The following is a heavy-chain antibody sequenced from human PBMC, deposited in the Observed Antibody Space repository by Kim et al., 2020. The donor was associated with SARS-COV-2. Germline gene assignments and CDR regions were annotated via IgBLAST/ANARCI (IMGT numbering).Heavy chain of an antibody. J-gene: IGHJ3*02. D-gene: IGHD6-13*01. CDR1: GFTFSSYA. Sequence: GGSLRLSCAASGFTFSSYAMSWVRQAPGKGLEWVSAISGSGGSTYYADSVKGRFTISRDNSKNTLYLQMNSLRAEDTAVYYCAKDPIAYSSSWYRPYDSSGVDAFDIWGQGTMVTVSS. V-gene: IGHV3-23*01. CDR3: AKDPIAYSSSWYRPYDSSGVDAFDI. CDR2: ISGSGGST.